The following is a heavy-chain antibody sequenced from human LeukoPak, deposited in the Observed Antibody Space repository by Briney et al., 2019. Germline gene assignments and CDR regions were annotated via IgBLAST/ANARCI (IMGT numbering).Heavy chain of an antibody. CDR3: ARDRAYFDI. J-gene: IGHJ2*01. Sequence: PGGSLRLSCAVSGFIVSSSYMGWVRQAPGKGLEWVSVLYSGGSTYYRDSVKGRFAISRDDSKNTLYLQMHSLRVEDTAMYYCARDRAYFDIWGRGTLVTVSS. V-gene: IGHV3-53*01. CDR2: LYSGGST. CDR1: GFIVSSSY.